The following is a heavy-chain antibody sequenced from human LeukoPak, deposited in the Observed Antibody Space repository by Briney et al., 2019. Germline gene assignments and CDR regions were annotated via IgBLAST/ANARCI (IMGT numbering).Heavy chain of an antibody. CDR1: GYTFTGNY. CDR2: MNPNSGNT. Sequence: ASVKVSCKASGYTFTGNYIHWVRQAPGQGLEWMGWMNPNSGNTGYAQKFQGRVTITRNTSISTAYMELSSLRSEDTAVYYCARGVPRGIAAAGNWFDPWGQGTLVTVSS. J-gene: IGHJ5*02. D-gene: IGHD6-13*01. V-gene: IGHV1-8*03. CDR3: ARGVPRGIAAAGNWFDP.